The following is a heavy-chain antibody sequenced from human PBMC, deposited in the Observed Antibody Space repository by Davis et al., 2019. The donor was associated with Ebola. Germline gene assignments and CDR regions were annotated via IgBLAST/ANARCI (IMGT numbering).Heavy chain of an antibody. CDR3: ARGPRVDNWNWFNY. CDR2: INHSGST. V-gene: IGHV4-34*01. Sequence: MPSETLSLTCAVYGGSFSGYYWSWIRQPPGKGLEWIGEINHSGSTNYNPSLKSRVTISVDTSKNQFSLKLSSVTAADTAVYYCARGPRVDNWNWFNYWGQGTLVTVSS. J-gene: IGHJ4*02. CDR1: GGSFSGYY. D-gene: IGHD1-7*01.